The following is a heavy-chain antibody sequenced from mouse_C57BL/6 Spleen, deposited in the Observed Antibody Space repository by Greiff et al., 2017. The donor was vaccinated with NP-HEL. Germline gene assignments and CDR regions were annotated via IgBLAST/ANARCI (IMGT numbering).Heavy chain of an antibody. J-gene: IGHJ2*01. D-gene: IGHD2-10*01. V-gene: IGHV5-17*01. CDR2: ISSGSSTI. CDR1: GFTFSDYG. CDR3: AREGLLSYFDY. Sequence: EVKVVESGGGLVKPGGSLKLSFAASGFTFSDYGMHWVRQAPEKGLEWVAYISSGSSTIYYADTVKGRFTISRDNAKNTLFLQMTSLRSEDTAMYYCAREGLLSYFDYWGQGTTLTVSS.